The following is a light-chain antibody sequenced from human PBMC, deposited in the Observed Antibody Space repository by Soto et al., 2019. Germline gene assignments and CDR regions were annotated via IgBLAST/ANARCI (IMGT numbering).Light chain of an antibody. V-gene: IGKV1-39*01. J-gene: IGKJ1*01. CDR1: QTIMTY. Sequence: DIQMTQSPSSLSASVGDEVTITCRASQTIMTYLNWYQLKPGKPPRLLIYAASSLQSGVPSRFSGSGSGTHFTLTISSLHPEDFATYSCQQSYNSPQTFGQGTTVDIK. CDR3: QQSYNSPQT. CDR2: AAS.